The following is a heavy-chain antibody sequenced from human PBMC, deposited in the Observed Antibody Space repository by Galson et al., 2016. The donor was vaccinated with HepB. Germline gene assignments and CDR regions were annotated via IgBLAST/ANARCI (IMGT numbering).Heavy chain of an antibody. Sequence: TLSLTCTVSGGSISSGSYYWGWIRQPPGKGLEWIGSIYYSGSTYYNPSLKSRVTISVDTSKNQFSLKLRSVTAADTAVYYCARHGRQARGALDAFDIWGQGTMVTVSS. CDR1: GGSISSGSYY. V-gene: IGHV4-39*01. CDR3: ARHGRQARGALDAFDI. J-gene: IGHJ3*02. CDR2: IYYSGST.